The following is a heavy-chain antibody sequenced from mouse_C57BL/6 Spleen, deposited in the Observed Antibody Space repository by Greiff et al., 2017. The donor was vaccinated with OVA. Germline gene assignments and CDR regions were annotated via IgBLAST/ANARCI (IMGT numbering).Heavy chain of an antibody. CDR2: ISSGSSTI. J-gene: IGHJ2*01. CDR1: GFTFSDYG. CDR3: ARPPTYYSNSHYFDY. Sequence: EVMLVESGGGLVKPGGSLKLSCAASGFTFSDYGMHWVRQAPEKGLEWVAYISSGSSTIYYADTVKGRFTISRDNAKNTLFLQMTSLRSEDTAMYYCARPPTYYSNSHYFDYWGQGTTLTVSS. D-gene: IGHD2-5*01. V-gene: IGHV5-17*01.